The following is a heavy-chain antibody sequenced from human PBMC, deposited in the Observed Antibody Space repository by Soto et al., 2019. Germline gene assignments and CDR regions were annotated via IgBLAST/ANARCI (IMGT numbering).Heavy chain of an antibody. CDR3: ASLGGVWGVINHHWFDH. Sequence: EVQLLESGGGLVQPGGSLRLSCAASGFTFSSYAMSWVRQAPGKGLEWVSAISGSGGSTYYADSVKGRFTISRDNSKNTLYLQMNSLRAEDTAVYYCASLGGVWGVINHHWFDHWGQGTLVTVSS. CDR1: GFTFSSYA. D-gene: IGHD3-10*01. V-gene: IGHV3-23*01. CDR2: ISGSGGST. J-gene: IGHJ5*02.